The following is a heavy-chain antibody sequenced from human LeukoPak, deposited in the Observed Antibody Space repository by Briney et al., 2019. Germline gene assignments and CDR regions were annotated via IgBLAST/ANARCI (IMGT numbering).Heavy chain of an antibody. CDR1: GGSISSSSYY. CDR2: IYYSGST. D-gene: IGHD3-3*01. Sequence: PSETLSLTCTVSGGSISSSSYYWGWIRQPTGKGLEWIGSIYYSGSTYYNPSLKSRVTISVDTSKNQFSLKLSSVTAADTAVYYCARRRTYEYYFDYWGQGTLVTVSS. J-gene: IGHJ4*02. V-gene: IGHV4-39*01. CDR3: ARRRTYEYYFDY.